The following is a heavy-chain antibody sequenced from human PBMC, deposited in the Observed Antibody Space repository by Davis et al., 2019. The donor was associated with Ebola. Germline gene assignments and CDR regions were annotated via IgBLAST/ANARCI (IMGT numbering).Heavy chain of an antibody. Sequence: GESLKISCAASGFDFSYYAMTWVRQTPGTGLVWVSNINGDATITNYADSVKGRFTISRDNAKNTLYLQMNSLRVEDAGLYFCARVATDWFDPWGQGTLVTVSS. V-gene: IGHV3-74*01. CDR1: GFDFSYYA. CDR3: ARVATDWFDP. J-gene: IGHJ5*02. CDR2: INGDATIT.